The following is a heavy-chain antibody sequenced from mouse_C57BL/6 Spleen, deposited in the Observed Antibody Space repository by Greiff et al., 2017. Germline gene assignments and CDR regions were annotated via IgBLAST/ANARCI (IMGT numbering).Heavy chain of an antibody. CDR2: IDPSDSYT. CDR1: GYTFTSYW. J-gene: IGHJ2*01. D-gene: IGHD3-2*02. Sequence: VQLQQPGAELVMPGASVKLSCKASGYTFTSYWMHWVKQRPGQGLEWIGEIDPSDSYTNYNQKFKGKSTLTVDKSSSTAYMQLSSLTSEDSAVYYCARGSSGSLYYCDYGGQGTTLTVSS. CDR3: ARGSSGSLYYCDY. V-gene: IGHV1-69*01.